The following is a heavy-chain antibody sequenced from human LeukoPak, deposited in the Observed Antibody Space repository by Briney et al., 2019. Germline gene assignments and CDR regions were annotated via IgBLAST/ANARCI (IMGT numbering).Heavy chain of an antibody. Sequence: PSETLSLTRTVSGGSLSSGVYYWSWTRQPPGKGLEWIGYIYYRVRYYYKPSFTSRVPIPVDTSKNQFSLKLSSVTAADTAVYYCAKEFQPFLYVYYMDVWGKGTTVTVSS. CDR3: AKEFQPFLYVYYMDV. CDR2: IYYRVRY. J-gene: IGHJ6*03. D-gene: IGHD5/OR15-5a*01. V-gene: IGHV4-30-4*08. CDR1: GGSLSSGVYY.